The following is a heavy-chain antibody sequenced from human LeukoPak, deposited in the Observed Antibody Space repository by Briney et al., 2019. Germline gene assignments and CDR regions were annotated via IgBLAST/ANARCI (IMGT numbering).Heavy chain of an antibody. CDR1: GFTFSSYG. CDR3: ANEVVPAAMSNWFDL. Sequence: GGSLRLFCAASGFTFSSYGMHWVRQAPGKGLEWVAVISYDGSNKYYADSVKGRFTISRDNSKNTLYLQKNSLRAEDTAVYYCANEVVPAAMSNWFDLWGQGTLVTVSS. V-gene: IGHV3-30*18. CDR2: ISYDGSNK. D-gene: IGHD2-2*01. J-gene: IGHJ5*02.